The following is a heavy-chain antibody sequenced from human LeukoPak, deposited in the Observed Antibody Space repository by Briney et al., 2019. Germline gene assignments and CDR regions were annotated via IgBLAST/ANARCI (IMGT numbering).Heavy chain of an antibody. V-gene: IGHV3-23*01. J-gene: IGHJ5*02. D-gene: IGHD2-2*01. CDR2: ISGSGGST. Sequence: GGSLRLSCAASGFTFSSYAMSWVRQAPGKGLEWVSAISGSGGSTYYADSVKGRFTISRDNSKNTLYLQMNSLRAEDTAVYYCAKLAGEDVVVVPAAKAHNWFDPWGQGTLVTVSS. CDR1: GFTFSSYA. CDR3: AKLAGEDVVVVPAAKAHNWFDP.